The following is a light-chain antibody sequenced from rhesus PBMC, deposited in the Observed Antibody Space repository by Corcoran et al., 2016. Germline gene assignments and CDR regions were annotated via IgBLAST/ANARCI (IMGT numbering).Light chain of an antibody. Sequence: QAAPTKSPSLSGSPGQSVTISCSGTNTDIGSYNRFSWYQQHPGKAPQLMIYGVTSRPSGVSDRLSGAKSGNTTSLTISGLQSEDEADYYCSSIARSGTYVFGSGTRLTVL. CDR1: NTDIGSYNR. CDR3: SSIARSGTYV. V-gene: IGLV2-13*03. J-gene: IGLJ1*01. CDR2: GVT.